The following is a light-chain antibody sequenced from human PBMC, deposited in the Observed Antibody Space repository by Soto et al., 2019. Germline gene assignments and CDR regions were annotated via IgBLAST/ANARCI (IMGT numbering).Light chain of an antibody. CDR2: PAS. CDR3: LQVNSFPRT. J-gene: IGKJ1*01. V-gene: IGKV1-12*01. Sequence: IQMTQSPSSLSASIGDRVTITCRASQGIGVRLAWFQQKPGKAPQYLIQPASTLQSGVPSRFSGSGSGTEFILTINSLQPEDVAIYYCLQVNSFPRTFGQGTKVDIK. CDR1: QGIGVR.